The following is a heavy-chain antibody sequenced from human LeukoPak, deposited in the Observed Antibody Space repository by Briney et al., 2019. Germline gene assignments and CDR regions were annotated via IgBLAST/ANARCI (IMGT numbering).Heavy chain of an antibody. CDR2: ISYSAAGT. CDR1: GFTFSSYG. J-gene: IGHJ4*02. D-gene: IGHD3-22*01. Sequence: GGSLRLSCAASGFTFSSYGMHWVRQAPGKGLEWISSISYSAAGTYYADSVKGRFSISRDNSKKIVYLQMNSLRAEDTAVYHCAKDPPRYYYDSSVMNWGQGTLVTVSS. CDR3: AKDPPRYYYDSSVMN. V-gene: IGHV3-NL1*01.